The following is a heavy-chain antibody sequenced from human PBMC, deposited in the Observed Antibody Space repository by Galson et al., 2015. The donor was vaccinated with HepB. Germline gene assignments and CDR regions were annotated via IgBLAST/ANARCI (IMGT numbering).Heavy chain of an antibody. V-gene: IGHV4-59*08. CDR3: ARHDGDAREGVAFDM. J-gene: IGHJ3*02. CDR2: SFFGGNT. CDR1: GGSISSYY. D-gene: IGHD5-24*01. Sequence: ETLSLTCTVSGGSISSYYWSWIRQSPGKGLEWIGYSFFGGNTNYNPSLKSRVSISGDTSKNQFSLKLRSVTAADTALYYCARHDGDAREGVAFDMWGQGTMVTVSS.